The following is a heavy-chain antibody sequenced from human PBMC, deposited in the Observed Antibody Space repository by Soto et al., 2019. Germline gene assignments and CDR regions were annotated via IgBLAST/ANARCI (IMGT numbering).Heavy chain of an antibody. V-gene: IGHV3-74*02. J-gene: IGHJ6*03. CDR1: GFTFSNYW. D-gene: IGHD2-15*01. CDR2: INSDGSVS. Sequence: EVQLVESGGGLVQPGGSLRLSCAASGFTFSNYWMYWVRQAPGKGLEWVSRINSDGSVSSYADSVKCRLTISRDNVKNTLYLQMDSLGAEDTAVYYCARGDCVGGTCYSLAGSFYYYMDVWGKGTTVTVFS. CDR3: ARGDCVGGTCYSLAGSFYYYMDV.